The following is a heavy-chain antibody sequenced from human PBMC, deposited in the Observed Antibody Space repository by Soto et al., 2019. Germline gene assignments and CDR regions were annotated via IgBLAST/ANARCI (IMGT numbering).Heavy chain of an antibody. J-gene: IGHJ1*01. CDR3: AKDSGPGSSIARPKYFQH. CDR2: ISYDGTNK. Sequence: QVQLGESGGGVVQPGRSLRLSCAASGFSFNTYAMHWVRQAPGRGLEWVAVISYDGTNKDYADSVKGRFTISRDNSQNMLYLQMFSLRAEDTAVYFCAKDSGPGSSIARPKYFQHWGQGTLVTVS. D-gene: IGHD6-6*01. V-gene: IGHV3-30*18. CDR1: GFSFNTYA.